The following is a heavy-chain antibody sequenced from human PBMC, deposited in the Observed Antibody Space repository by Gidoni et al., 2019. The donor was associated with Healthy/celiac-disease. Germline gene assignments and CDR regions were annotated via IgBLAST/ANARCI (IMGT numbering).Heavy chain of an antibody. V-gene: IGHV3-21*01. CDR1: GFTFRCYS. CDR2: ISSSSSYI. J-gene: IGHJ4*02. CDR3: ARDGEGFWSGYHKFDY. D-gene: IGHD3-3*01. Sequence: EVQLVESGGGLVKPGGSLRLSCAASGFTFRCYSRNWVRQAPGKGREWVSSISSSSSYIYYADSVKGRFTISRDNAKNSLYLQMNSLRAEDTAVYYCARDGEGFWSGYHKFDYWGQGTLVTVSS.